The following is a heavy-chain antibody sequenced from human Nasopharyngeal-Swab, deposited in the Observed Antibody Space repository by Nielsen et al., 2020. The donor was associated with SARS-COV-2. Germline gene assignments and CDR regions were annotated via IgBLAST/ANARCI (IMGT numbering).Heavy chain of an antibody. J-gene: IGHJ4*02. CDR3: ARDDRDDYNSFDY. V-gene: IGHV3-11*04. CDR1: GFTFSDYY. Sequence: GGSLRLSCAASGFTFSDYYMSWIRQAPGKGLEWVSYISSSGSTIYYADSVKGRFTISRDNAKNSLYLQMNSLRAEDTAVYYCARDDRDDYNSFDYWGQGTLVTVSS. D-gene: IGHD5-24*01. CDR2: ISSSGSTI.